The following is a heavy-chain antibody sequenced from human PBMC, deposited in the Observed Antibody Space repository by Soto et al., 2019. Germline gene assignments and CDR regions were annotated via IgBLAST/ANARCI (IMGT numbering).Heavy chain of an antibody. CDR2: IIPMFGTP. V-gene: IGHV1-69*06. J-gene: IGHJ4*02. CDR3: ARDGYFDSGGHCHPGGGTLDY. Sequence: QVQLVQSGAEVKKPGSSVKVSCKASGGAFSTNAFSWVRQAPGQGLEWMGRIIPMFGTPTYSQKFQGRVTITADISTRTLYMDLSSLTSEDTGVYYCARDGYFDSGGHCHPGGGTLDYWGQGSLVTVTS. CDR1: GGAFSTNA. D-gene: IGHD3-22*01.